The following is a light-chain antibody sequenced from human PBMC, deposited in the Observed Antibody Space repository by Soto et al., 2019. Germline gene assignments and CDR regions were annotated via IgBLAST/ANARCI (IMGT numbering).Light chain of an antibody. J-gene: IGKJ3*01. CDR3: QQYDNLPPFT. CDR1: QDISNY. CDR2: DAS. Sequence: DLQMTQSPSSLSASVGDRVTITCQASQDISNYLNWYQQKPGKAPKLLIYDASNLETVVPSRFSRSGSGTDFTFTISSLQPEDIATYYCQQYDNLPPFTFGPGTKVDIK. V-gene: IGKV1-33*01.